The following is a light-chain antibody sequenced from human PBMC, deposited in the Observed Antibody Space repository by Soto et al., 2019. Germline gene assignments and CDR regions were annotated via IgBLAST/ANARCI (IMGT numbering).Light chain of an antibody. CDR1: QSVYSRY. CDR3: QQYGSSIQT. Sequence: EIVLTQSPGTLSLSTGKRATLSCRASQSVYSRYLAWYQQKAGQAPRLLIYGASSRPTGIPDRFSGSGSGTDFTLTISRLEPEDFAVYYCQQYGSSIQTFGQGTKVDIK. J-gene: IGKJ1*01. V-gene: IGKV3-20*01. CDR2: GAS.